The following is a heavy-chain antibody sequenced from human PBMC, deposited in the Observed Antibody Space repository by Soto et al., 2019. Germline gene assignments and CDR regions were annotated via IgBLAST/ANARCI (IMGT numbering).Heavy chain of an antibody. D-gene: IGHD2-8*01. V-gene: IGHV3-15*01. J-gene: IGHJ6*02. CDR3: TPRGPLMAVTLGSYYYAVDV. CDR2: IKGKSDGETT. Sequence: GGSLRLSCVVSGFTLTNAWMTWVRQTPGRGLEWVGRIKGKSDGETTDYAAPVKGRFTISRHDSENSLYLQINSLNSEDSAVYYCTPRGPLMAVTLGSYYYAVDVWGQGTTVTVSS. CDR1: GFTLTNAW.